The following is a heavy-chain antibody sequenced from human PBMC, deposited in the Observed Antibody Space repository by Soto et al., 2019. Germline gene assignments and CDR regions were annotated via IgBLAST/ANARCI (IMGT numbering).Heavy chain of an antibody. V-gene: IGHV4-31*03. CDR3: ARTRIDTVTTYYFDY. CDR2: IYYSGST. CDR1: GGSISSGGYY. Sequence: QVQLQESGPGLVKPSQTLSLTCTVSGGSISSGGYYWSWIRQHPGKGLEWIGYIYYSGSTYYNPCLKSRVTISVDTSKNQFSLKLSSVTAADTAVYYCARTRIDTVTTYYFDYWGQGTLVTVSS. J-gene: IGHJ4*02. D-gene: IGHD4-17*01.